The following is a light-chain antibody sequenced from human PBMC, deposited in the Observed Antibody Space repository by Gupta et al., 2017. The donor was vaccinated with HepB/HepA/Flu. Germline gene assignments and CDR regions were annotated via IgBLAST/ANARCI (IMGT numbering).Light chain of an antibody. J-gene: IGKJ1*01. V-gene: IGKV3-15*01. CDR3: QHENKGPPEKT. CDR2: GAS. CDR1: QRINTN. Sequence: EIVMTPSPATLSVSPGERATLSCRASQRINTNLDWYQQKPSQAPRLLIYGASTRAKGSKARCSGSGDGTEVNITIISPQSEDFEVYYCQHENKGPPEKTFGQGTKVEIK.